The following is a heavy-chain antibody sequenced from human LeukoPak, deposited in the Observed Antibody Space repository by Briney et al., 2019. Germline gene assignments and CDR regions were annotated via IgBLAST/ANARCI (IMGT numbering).Heavy chain of an antibody. CDR1: GYTFTSYG. CDR3: ARDSGDIRVAVYCSGGSCYTPLDY. Sequence: ASVKVSCKASGYTFTSYGISWVRQAPGQGLEWMGWISAYNGNTNYAQKLQGRVTMTTDTSTSTAYMELRSLRSDDTAVYYCARDSGDIRVAVYCSGGSCYTPLDYWGQGTLVTVSS. D-gene: IGHD2-15*01. V-gene: IGHV1-18*01. CDR2: ISAYNGNT. J-gene: IGHJ4*02.